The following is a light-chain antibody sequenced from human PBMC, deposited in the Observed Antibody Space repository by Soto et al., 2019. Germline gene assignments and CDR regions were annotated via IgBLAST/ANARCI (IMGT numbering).Light chain of an antibody. CDR3: QQSYSAPRT. V-gene: IGKV1-39*01. CDR1: QSISNY. CDR2: AAS. J-gene: IGKJ2*01. Sequence: DIQMTQSPFSLSAYVGDRVTITCRASQSISNYLNWYQQRPGKAPKPLIYAASNLQSGVPSRFSGSGSGTDFTLTVSSLQPEDFATYYCQQSYSAPRTFGQGTKVDIK.